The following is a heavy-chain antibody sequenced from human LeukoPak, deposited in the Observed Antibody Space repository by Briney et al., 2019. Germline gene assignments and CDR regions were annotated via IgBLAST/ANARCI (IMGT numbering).Heavy chain of an antibody. D-gene: IGHD1-26*01. CDR2: INPNSGGT. J-gene: IGHJ4*02. CDR3: ARDPLGAYSGTY. Sequence: ASVKVSCKASGYTFTRYYMHWVRQAPGQGLEWMGRINPNSGGTNYAQRFQGRVTMTRDTSINTAYMELSRLRSDDTAMYYCARDPLGAYSGTYWGQGTLVTVSS. V-gene: IGHV1-2*06. CDR1: GYTFTRYY.